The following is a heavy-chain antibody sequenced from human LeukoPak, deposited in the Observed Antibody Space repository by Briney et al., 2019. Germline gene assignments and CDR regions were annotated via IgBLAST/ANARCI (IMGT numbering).Heavy chain of an antibody. Sequence: GGSLRLSCAASGFTFSTYAMHWVRQAPGKGLEWVAVISYDGSSKYYADSVKGRFTISRDNSKNTLYLQMNSLRAEDTAVYYCARRAGAYSHPYDYWGQGTLVTVSS. CDR3: ARRAGAYSHPYDY. CDR1: GFTFSTYA. V-gene: IGHV3-30*14. D-gene: IGHD4/OR15-4a*01. CDR2: ISYDGSSK. J-gene: IGHJ4*02.